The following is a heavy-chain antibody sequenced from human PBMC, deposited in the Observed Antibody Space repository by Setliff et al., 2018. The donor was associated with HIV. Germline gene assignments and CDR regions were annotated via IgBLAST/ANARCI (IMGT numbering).Heavy chain of an antibody. J-gene: IGHJ4*02. D-gene: IGHD3-22*01. CDR3: ARTLDPGITMIVPLDY. V-gene: IGHV7-4-1*02. CDR1: GYTFTSYA. Sequence: ASVKVSCKASGYTFTSYAMNWVRQAPGQGLEWMGWINTNTGNPTYAQGFTGRFVFSLDTSVSTAYLQISSLKAEDTAVYYCARTLDPGITMIVPLDYCGQGTLVTVSS. CDR2: INTNTGNP.